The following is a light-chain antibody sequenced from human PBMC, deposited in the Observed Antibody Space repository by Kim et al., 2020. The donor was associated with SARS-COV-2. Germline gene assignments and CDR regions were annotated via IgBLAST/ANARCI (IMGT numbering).Light chain of an antibody. CDR1: KLGDKY. Sequence: SYELTQPPSVSVSPGQTASITCSGDKLGDKYACWYQQKPGQSPVLVIYQDSKRPSGIPERFSGSNSGNTATLTMSGTQAMDEADYYCQAWDRTTVVFGGG. J-gene: IGLJ2*01. CDR3: QAWDRTTVV. V-gene: IGLV3-1*01. CDR2: QDS.